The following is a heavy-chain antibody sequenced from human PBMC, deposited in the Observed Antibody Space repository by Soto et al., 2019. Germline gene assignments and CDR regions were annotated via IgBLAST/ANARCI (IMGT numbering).Heavy chain of an antibody. V-gene: IGHV3-7*01. Sequence: GGSLRLSCAASGFTFGSYWMSWVRQAPGKGLEWVANIKQDGSEKYYVDSVKGRFTISRDNAKNSLYLQMNSLRAEDTAVYYCARVGDYYYYGMDVWGQGTTVTV. CDR1: GFTFGSYW. CDR3: ARVGDYYYYGMDV. J-gene: IGHJ6*02. CDR2: IKQDGSEK.